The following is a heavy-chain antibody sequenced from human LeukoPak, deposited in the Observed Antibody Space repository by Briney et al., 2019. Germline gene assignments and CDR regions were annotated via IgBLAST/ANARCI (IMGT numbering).Heavy chain of an antibody. D-gene: IGHD3-22*01. V-gene: IGHV1-46*01. CDR1: GYTFSSYY. Sequence: ASVKVSCKASGYTFSSYYMHWVRQAPGQGVERMGIIDPSGGSTSYAQKFQGRVTMTRDTSTSTVYMELSSLRSEDTAVYYCARTYYYDSSGYRFDYGGQGTLVTVSS. CDR2: IDPSGGST. CDR3: ARTYYYDSSGYRFDY. J-gene: IGHJ4*02.